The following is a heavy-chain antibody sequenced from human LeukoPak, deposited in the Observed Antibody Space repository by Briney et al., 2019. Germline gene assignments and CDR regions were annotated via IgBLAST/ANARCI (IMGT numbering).Heavy chain of an antibody. CDR2: IYYSGST. CDR3: ARGGELYSSGWYGDY. J-gene: IGHJ4*02. V-gene: IGHV4-39*07. Sequence: SETLSLTCTVSGGSISSSSYYWGWIRQPPGKGLEWIGSIYYSGSTYYNPSLKSRVTISVDTSKNQFSLKLSSVTAADTAVYYCARGGELYSSGWYGDYWGQGTLVTVSS. D-gene: IGHD6-19*01. CDR1: GGSISSSSYY.